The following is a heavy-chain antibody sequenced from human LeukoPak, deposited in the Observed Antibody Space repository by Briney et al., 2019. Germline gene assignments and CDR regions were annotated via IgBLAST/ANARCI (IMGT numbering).Heavy chain of an antibody. Sequence: GSLRLSCVASGFTFSTYGMTWVRQAPGKGLEWVAGISVSGDATYHADSVKGRFTISRDNSKNTLYLQMNSLRAEDTAVYYCARDRGVWGQGTTVSVSS. CDR3: ARDRGV. CDR2: ISVSGDAT. CDR1: GFTFSTYG. V-gene: IGHV3-23*01. J-gene: IGHJ6*02.